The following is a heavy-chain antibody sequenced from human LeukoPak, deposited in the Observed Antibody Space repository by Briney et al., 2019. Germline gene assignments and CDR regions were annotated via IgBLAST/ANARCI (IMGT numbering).Heavy chain of an antibody. D-gene: IGHD5-18*01. CDR3: VTEGFSYGHHSPDT. CDR2: IKSKTHGGTP. Sequence: GGSLRLSCAASGFAFSNYWMSWVRQSPGKGLEWVGHIKSKTHGGTPDYAAPVKDRITVSRDDSKNTVYLQMNSLKSEDTAVYYCVTEGFSYGHHSPDTWGLGTMVTVSS. CDR1: GFAFSNYW. J-gene: IGHJ3*02. V-gene: IGHV3-15*01.